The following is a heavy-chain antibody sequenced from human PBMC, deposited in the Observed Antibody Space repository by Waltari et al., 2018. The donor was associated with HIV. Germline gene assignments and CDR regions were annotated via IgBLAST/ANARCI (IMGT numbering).Heavy chain of an antibody. CDR1: GGTFSSYA. Sequence: QVQLVQSGAEVKKPGSSVKVSGKACGGTFSSYALCWVRRAPGQGMEWMGGIIPIFGTANYAQKFQGRVTITADESTSTAYMELSSLRSEDTAVYYCARTTYGSAHNWFDPWGQGTLVTVSS. CDR2: IIPIFGTA. D-gene: IGHD3-10*01. J-gene: IGHJ5*02. V-gene: IGHV1-69*13. CDR3: ARTTYGSAHNWFDP.